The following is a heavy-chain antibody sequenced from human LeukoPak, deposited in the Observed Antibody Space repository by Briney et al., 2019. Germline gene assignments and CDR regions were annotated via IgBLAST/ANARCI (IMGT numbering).Heavy chain of an antibody. J-gene: IGHJ3*02. CDR3: ARDRATTVITGAFDI. V-gene: IGHV4-38-2*02. D-gene: IGHD4-17*01. Sequence: PSGTLSLTCAVSGYSISSGYYWGWIRQSPGTGLEWIGSVYHSGSTYYNSSLQSRVIISVDTSKNQFSLNLSSVTAADTAVYYCARDRATTVITGAFDIWGRGTMVTVSS. CDR2: VYHSGST. CDR1: GYSISSGYY.